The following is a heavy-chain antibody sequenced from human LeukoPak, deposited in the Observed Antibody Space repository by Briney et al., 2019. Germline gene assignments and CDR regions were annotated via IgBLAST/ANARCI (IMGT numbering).Heavy chain of an antibody. CDR2: IYWDDDK. V-gene: IGHV2-5*02. J-gene: IGHJ4*02. CDR1: GFSLSTSGVG. CDR3: AHRRDHPGFLTGDQHGDFDY. D-gene: IGHD7-27*01. Sequence: SGPTLVKPTQTLTLTCTFSGFSLSTSGVGVGWIRQPPGKALEWLALIYWDDDKRYSPSLKSRLTITKDTSKNQVVLIMTNMDPVDTATYYCAHRRDHPGFLTGDQHGDFDYWGQGTLVTVSS.